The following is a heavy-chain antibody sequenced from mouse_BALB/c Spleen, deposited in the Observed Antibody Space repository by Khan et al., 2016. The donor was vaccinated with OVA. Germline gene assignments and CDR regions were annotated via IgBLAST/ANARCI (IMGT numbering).Heavy chain of an antibody. V-gene: IGHV3-2*02. CDR2: ISYSGST. Sequence: VQLQLSGPGLVKPSQSLSLTCTVTGYSITSGYGWNWIRQFPGNKLEWMGYISYSGSTNYNPSLKSRISITRDTSKNQFFLQLNSVTTEDTATYYCARTARIKYWGQGTTLTVSS. CDR3: ARTARIKY. D-gene: IGHD1-2*01. J-gene: IGHJ2*01. CDR1: GYSITSGYG.